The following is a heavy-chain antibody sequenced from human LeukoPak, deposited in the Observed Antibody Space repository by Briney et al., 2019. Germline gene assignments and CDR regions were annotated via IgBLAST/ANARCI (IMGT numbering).Heavy chain of an antibody. CDR2: INHSGST. V-gene: IGHV4-34*01. Sequence: SETLSLTCAVYGGSFSGYYWSWIRQPPGKGLEWIGEINHSGSTNYNPSLKSRVTISVDTSKNQFSLKLSSVPAADTAVYYCARHDFWSGKYWFDPWGQGTLVTVSS. J-gene: IGHJ5*02. CDR1: GGSFSGYY. CDR3: ARHDFWSGKYWFDP. D-gene: IGHD3-3*01.